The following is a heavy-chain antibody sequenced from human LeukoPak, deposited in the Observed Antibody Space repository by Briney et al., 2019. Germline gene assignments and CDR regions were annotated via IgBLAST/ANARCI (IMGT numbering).Heavy chain of an antibody. CDR1: GFTVSSNY. CDR2: ITSGGNT. CDR3: ARGRGYRDYDRPLDY. D-gene: IGHD5-12*01. V-gene: IGHV3-53*01. Sequence: GGSLRLSCAASGFTVSSNYMNWVRQAPGKGLEWVSVITSGGNTYYADSVKGRFTTSRDNSKNTLYVQMDSLRAEDTAIYYCARGRGYRDYDRPLDYWGQGTLVTVSS. J-gene: IGHJ4*02.